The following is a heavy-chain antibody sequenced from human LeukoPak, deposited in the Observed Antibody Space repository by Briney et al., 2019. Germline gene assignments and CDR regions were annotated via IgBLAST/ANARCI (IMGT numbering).Heavy chain of an antibody. CDR2: IKEDGSEK. V-gene: IGHV3-7*01. D-gene: IGHD1-7*01. Sequence: GGSLRLSCAASGFPFNTYWMTWVRQAPERGLEWVANIKEDGSEKFYVDSVKGRFTISRDNAKNSLFLQMTSLRAEDTALYYCAPEVWELQGASDIWGQGTMVTVSS. CDR3: APEVWELQGASDI. J-gene: IGHJ3*02. CDR1: GFPFNTYW.